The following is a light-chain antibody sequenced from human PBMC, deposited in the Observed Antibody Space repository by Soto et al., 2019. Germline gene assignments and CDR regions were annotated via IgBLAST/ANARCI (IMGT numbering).Light chain of an antibody. J-gene: IGLJ3*02. CDR1: NIGSKN. CDR2: RDS. V-gene: IGLV3-9*01. Sequence: SYELTQPLSVSVALGQTARMTCGGNNIGSKNVHWYQQKPGQAPVLVIYRDSNRPSGIPERFSGSNSGNTATLTISRAQAGDEADYYCQVWDSSTGVFGGGTQLTVL. CDR3: QVWDSSTGV.